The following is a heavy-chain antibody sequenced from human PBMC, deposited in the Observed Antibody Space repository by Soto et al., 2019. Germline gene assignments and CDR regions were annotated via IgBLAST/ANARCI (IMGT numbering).Heavy chain of an antibody. J-gene: IGHJ4*02. Sequence: GASVNVSCKSSGYTFTGYYIHWVRQAPGQGLEWMGWINPNSGGTNYAQKFQGRVTMTRDTSISTAYMELSRLRSDDTAVYYCARDPYSSSSGVDYWGQGTLVTVSS. CDR3: ARDPYSSSSGVDY. CDR2: INPNSGGT. CDR1: GYTFTGYY. V-gene: IGHV1-2*02. D-gene: IGHD6-6*01.